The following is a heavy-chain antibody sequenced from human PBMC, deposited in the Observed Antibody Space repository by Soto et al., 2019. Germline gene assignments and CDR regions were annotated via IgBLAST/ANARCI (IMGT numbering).Heavy chain of an antibody. CDR1: SGSIRTGNW. Sequence: QVELQASGPRLVKSSGTLSLTCEVSSGSIRTGNWWIWARQPPGEVLEWIGAIYYTGGTNYNPSLQSRCTMTIDKSNDQFPLVPTSATPAATAVYYCPRASPSGSVCMYASDIWVQGTLVSVSS. V-gene: IGHV4-4*02. D-gene: IGHD2-8*01. J-gene: IGHJ4*02. CDR3: PRASPSGSVCMYASDI. CDR2: IYYTGGT.